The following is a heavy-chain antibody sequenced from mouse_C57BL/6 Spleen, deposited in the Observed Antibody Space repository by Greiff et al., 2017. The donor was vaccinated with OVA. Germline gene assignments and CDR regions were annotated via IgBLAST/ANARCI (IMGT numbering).Heavy chain of an antibody. V-gene: IGHV1-52*01. D-gene: IGHD2-5*01. CDR2: IDPSDSET. Sequence: QVQLQQPGAELVRPGSSVKLSCKASGYTFTSYWMHWVKQRPIQGLEWIGNIDPSDSETHYNQKFKDKATLTVDKSSSTAYMQLSSLTSEDSAFSCCARNSNYFDYWGQGTTLTVSS. CDR1: GYTFTSYW. J-gene: IGHJ2*01. CDR3: ARNSNYFDY.